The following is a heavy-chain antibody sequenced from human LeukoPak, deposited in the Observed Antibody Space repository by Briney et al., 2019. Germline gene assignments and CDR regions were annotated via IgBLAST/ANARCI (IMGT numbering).Heavy chain of an antibody. D-gene: IGHD2-21*01. J-gene: IGHJ4*02. CDR2: INAGNGKT. Sequence: GASVKVSCKASGYTFTNCAMNWVRQAPGQRLEWMGWINAGNGKTKSSQRFQDRVTITRDTSASTAYMELNSLRSEDTAVYYCARGIWSSHNKDYYFDYWGQGSLVTVSS. CDR3: ARGIWSSHNKDYYFDY. V-gene: IGHV1-3*01. CDR1: GYTFTNCA.